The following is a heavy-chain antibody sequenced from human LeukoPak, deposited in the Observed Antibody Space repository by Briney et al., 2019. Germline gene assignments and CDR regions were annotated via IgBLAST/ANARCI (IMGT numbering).Heavy chain of an antibody. CDR1: GFTFSSYA. Sequence: TGGSLRLSCAASGFTFSSYAMSWVRQAPGKGLEWVSAISGSGGSTYYADSVKGRFTISRDNAKNSLYLQMNSLRAEDTAIYYCTRVGYIDEGIDYWGQGTLATVSS. J-gene: IGHJ4*02. V-gene: IGHV3-23*01. D-gene: IGHD5-24*01. CDR2: ISGSGGST. CDR3: TRVGYIDEGIDY.